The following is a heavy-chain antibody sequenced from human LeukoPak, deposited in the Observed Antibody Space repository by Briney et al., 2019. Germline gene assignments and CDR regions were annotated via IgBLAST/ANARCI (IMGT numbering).Heavy chain of an antibody. D-gene: IGHD4-23*01. V-gene: IGHV3-23*01. CDR1: GFTFSSYA. Sequence: GGSLRLSCAASGFTFSSYAMSWVRRAPGKGLEWVSAISGSGGSTYYADSVKGRFTIPRDNSKNTLYLQMNSLRAEDTAVYYCAKDSSYGGYPKDAFDIWGQGTMVTVSS. J-gene: IGHJ3*02. CDR3: AKDSSYGGYPKDAFDI. CDR2: ISGSGGST.